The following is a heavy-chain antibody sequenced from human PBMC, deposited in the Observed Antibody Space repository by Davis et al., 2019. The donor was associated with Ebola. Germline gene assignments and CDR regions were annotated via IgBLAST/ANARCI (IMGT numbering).Heavy chain of an antibody. CDR3: ARDTIERDALYFNGMDV. CDR2: ISTYNDNR. Sequence: ASVKVSCKASGYTFTNYGINWVRQAPGQGLEWMAWISTYNDNRNIAQKLQGRVTMTTDTSTSTAYMELRSLRSDDTAVYYCARDTIERDALYFNGMDVWGQGTTVTVS. D-gene: IGHD5-24*01. CDR1: GYTFTNYG. V-gene: IGHV1-18*01. J-gene: IGHJ6*02.